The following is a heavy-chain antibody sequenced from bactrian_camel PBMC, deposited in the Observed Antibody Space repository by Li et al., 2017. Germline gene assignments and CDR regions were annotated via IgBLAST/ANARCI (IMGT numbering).Heavy chain of an antibody. J-gene: IGHJ4*01. CDR3: TRETQWVGYHEMAEY. CDR1: GLPFSTHI. D-gene: IGHD5*01. CDR2: IYGDETST. Sequence: QVQLVESGGGLVRPGDSLTLSCIASGLPFSTHILTWVRQAPGKELEWVASIYGDETSTFYADSVKGRFTISRDNAKNTVYLQLTGLKIEDTAMYYCTRETQWVGYHEMAEYWGQGTQVTVS. V-gene: IGHV3S6*01.